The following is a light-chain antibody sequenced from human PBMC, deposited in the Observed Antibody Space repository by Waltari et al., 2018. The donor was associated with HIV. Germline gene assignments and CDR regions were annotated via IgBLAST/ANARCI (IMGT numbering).Light chain of an antibody. CDR2: DAY. V-gene: IGLV2-14*03. Sequence: QSALTQPASVSGSPGQSITISCTGTSSDVGAYDYVSWYQQHPGKVPKLLIYDAYMRPSRISNRFSGSKSGNTASLTISGLRDEDEADYYCASFTSGRLNVFGTGTKVTVL. CDR1: SSDVGAYDY. CDR3: ASFTSGRLNV. J-gene: IGLJ1*01.